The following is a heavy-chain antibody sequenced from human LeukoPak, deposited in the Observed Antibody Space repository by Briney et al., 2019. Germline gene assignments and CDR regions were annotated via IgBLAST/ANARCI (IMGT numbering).Heavy chain of an antibody. CDR2: INHSGST. J-gene: IGHJ4*02. D-gene: IGHD3-22*01. Sequence: PSETPSLTCAVYGGSFSGYYWSWIRQPPGKGLEWIGEINHSGSTNYNPSLKSRVTISVDTSKNQFSLKLSSVTAADTAVYYCARGRRYYDSSGYPMDYWGQGTLVTVSS. V-gene: IGHV4-34*01. CDR1: GGSFSGYY. CDR3: ARGRRYYDSSGYPMDY.